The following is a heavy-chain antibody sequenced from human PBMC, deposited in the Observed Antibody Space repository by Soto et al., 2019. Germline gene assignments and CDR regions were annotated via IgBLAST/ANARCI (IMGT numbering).Heavy chain of an antibody. J-gene: IGHJ3*01. V-gene: IGHV3-21*01. CDR3: ARDHDNWNYGTGNDALDX. Sequence: PGSSLRLTFAASGFTFSSYSMNWARQAPGKGLEWVSSISSSSYIYYADSVKGLFTISRDNAKNSLYLQMNSLRAEDTAVYYCARDHDNWNYGTGNDALDXWGQCTMVTV. CDR2: ISSSSYI. D-gene: IGHD1-7*01. CDR1: GFTFSSYS.